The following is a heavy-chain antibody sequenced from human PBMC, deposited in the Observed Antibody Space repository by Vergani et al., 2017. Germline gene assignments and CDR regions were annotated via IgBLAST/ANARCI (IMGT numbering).Heavy chain of an antibody. D-gene: IGHD3-16*01. V-gene: IGHV4-4*07. J-gene: IGHJ4*02. Sequence: QVQLQESGPGLVKPSETLSLTCTVSGGSISSYYWSWIRQPAGKGLEWIGRIYTSGSTNYNPSLKSRVTMSVDTSKNQFSLKLSSVTAADTAVYYCARRPVGGRPPNSYFDYWGQGTLVTVSS. CDR1: GGSISSYY. CDR2: IYTSGST. CDR3: ARRPVGGRPPNSYFDY.